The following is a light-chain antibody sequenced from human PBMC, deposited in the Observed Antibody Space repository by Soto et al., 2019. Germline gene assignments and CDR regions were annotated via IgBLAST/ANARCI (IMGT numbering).Light chain of an antibody. CDR3: TSYRNDNTWV. V-gene: IGLV2-14*01. CDR2: EVS. CDR1: SRDVGSYSH. Sequence: QSVLTQPASVSGSPGQSITITCTGSSRDVGSYSHVSWYQQHPGKAPKLLIYEVSHWPSGISNRFTGSKSGNTASPTITGLQAEDEADYYCTSYRNDNTWVFGGGTKLTVL. J-gene: IGLJ3*02.